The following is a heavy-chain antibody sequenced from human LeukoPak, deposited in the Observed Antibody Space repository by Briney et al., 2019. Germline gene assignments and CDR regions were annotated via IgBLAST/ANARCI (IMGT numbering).Heavy chain of an antibody. CDR2: ISAYNGNT. Sequence: GASVKVSCKASGYTFTSYGISWVRQAPGQGLEWMGWISAYNGNTNYAQKLQGRVTMTTDTSTGTAYMELRSLRSDDTAVYYCAREHTAPYYYASRGYYYTGYYPFPYWGQGTVVPVS. CDR3: AREHTAPYYYASRGYYYTGYYPFPY. J-gene: IGHJ4*02. V-gene: IGHV1-18*01. CDR1: GYTFTSYG. D-gene: IGHD3-22*01.